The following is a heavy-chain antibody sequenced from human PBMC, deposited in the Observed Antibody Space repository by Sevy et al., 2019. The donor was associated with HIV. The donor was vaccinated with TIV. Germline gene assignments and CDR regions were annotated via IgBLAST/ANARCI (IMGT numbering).Heavy chain of an antibody. J-gene: IGHJ6*02. V-gene: IGHV3-7*03. CDR1: GFTFNSYW. CDR3: ARDCSSANCLWGMDV. D-gene: IGHD2-2*01. CDR2: IKKDGSEK. Sequence: GGSLRLSCAAPGFTFNSYWMSWVRQAPGKGLEWVANIKKDGSEKYYVDSVKGRFTISRDNAKNSLYLQMGSLRAEDTAVYYCARDCSSANCLWGMDVWGQGTTVTVSS.